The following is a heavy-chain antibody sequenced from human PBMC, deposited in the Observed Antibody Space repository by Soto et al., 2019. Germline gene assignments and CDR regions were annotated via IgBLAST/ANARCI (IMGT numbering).Heavy chain of an antibody. D-gene: IGHD1-26*01. Sequence: ASVKVSCKASGYTFTGYYIHWVRQAPGQGLEWMGRIHPHSGDTNYAPKFQGRVTMTRDTSINTVYMELNRLTSDDTAVYYCVRDPDDTDSYKSGPDYWGQGTQVTVSS. CDR1: GYTFTGYY. J-gene: IGHJ4*02. CDR3: VRDPDDTDSYKSGPDY. CDR2: IHPHSGDT. V-gene: IGHV1-2*06.